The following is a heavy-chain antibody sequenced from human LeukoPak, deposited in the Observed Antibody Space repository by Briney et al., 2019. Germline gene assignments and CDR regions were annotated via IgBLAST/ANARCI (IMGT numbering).Heavy chain of an antibody. V-gene: IGHV4-4*02. D-gene: IGHD5-12*01. J-gene: IGHJ4*02. CDR2: IYHSGST. CDR1: GGSISSRNW. CDR3: ARDSATIKFRH. Sequence: SETLSLTCAVSGGSISSRNWWSCVRQPPGKGLEAIGEIYHSGSTNYSPSLKSRVTISVDKSKNQFSLKLTSVTAADTAVYYCARDSATIKFRHWGQGTVVTVSS.